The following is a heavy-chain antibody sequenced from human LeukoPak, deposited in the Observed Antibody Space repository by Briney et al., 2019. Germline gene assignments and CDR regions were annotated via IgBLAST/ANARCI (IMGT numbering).Heavy chain of an antibody. CDR2: INEDGSEM. V-gene: IGHV3-7*03. CDR1: GFTFSSYW. J-gene: IGHJ3*02. Sequence: GGSLRLSCAASGFTFSSYWMTWVRQAPGKGLEWVANINEDGSEMYYVDSVKGRFTISRDNTKNSLFLQMNSLRAEDTAVYYCARGVYALDIWGQGTMVTVSS. CDR3: ARGVYALDI.